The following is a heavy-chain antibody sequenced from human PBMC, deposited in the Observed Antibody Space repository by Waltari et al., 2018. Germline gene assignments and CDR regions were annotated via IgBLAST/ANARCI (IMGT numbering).Heavy chain of an antibody. CDR2: INPGGSST. D-gene: IGHD1-26*01. V-gene: IGHV3-74*01. J-gene: IGHJ4*02. Sequence: VQLQESGPGLVKPSEPMSLTCPVSGGSISSYYWSWIRQPPGKGLEWVSRINPGGSSTTYADSVEGRFTISRDNAKNTLYLHMNSLRAEDTAVYYCQGGLDYWGQGTLVTVSS. CDR1: GGSISSYY. CDR3: QGGLDY.